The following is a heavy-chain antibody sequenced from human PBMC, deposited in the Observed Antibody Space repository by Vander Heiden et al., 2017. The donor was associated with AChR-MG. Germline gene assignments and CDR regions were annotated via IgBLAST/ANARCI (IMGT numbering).Heavy chain of an antibody. CDR2: ISGSGGST. Sequence: EVQLLESGGGLVQPGGSLRLSCAASGFTFSSYAMSWVRQAPGKGLEWVSAISGSGGSTYYADSVKGRFTISRDNSKNTLYLQMNSLRAEDTAVYNCAKSYGWLVSPFDYWGQGTLVTVSS. CDR1: GFTFSSYA. D-gene: IGHD6-19*01. CDR3: AKSYGWLVSPFDY. J-gene: IGHJ4*02. V-gene: IGHV3-23*01.